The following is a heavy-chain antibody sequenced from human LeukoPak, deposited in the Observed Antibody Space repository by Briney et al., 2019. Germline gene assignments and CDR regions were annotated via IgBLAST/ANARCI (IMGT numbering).Heavy chain of an antibody. Sequence: PSETLSLTCTVAGGSISSYYWSWIRQPPGKGLEWIGYIYYSGSTNYNPSLKSRVTVSVDTSKNQFSLKLSSVTAADTAVYYCARVAVGYYVDYWGQGTLVTVSS. D-gene: IGHD3-22*01. V-gene: IGHV4-59*01. J-gene: IGHJ4*02. CDR3: ARVAVGYYVDY. CDR1: GGSISSYY. CDR2: IYYSGST.